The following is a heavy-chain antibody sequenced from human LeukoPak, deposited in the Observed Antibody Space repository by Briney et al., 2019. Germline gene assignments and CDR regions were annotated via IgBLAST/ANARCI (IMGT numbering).Heavy chain of an antibody. CDR2: IIPILGIA. Sequence: ASVKVSCKASGYTFTSYDINWVRQATGQGLEWMGRIIPILGIANYAQKFQGRVTITADKSTSTAYMELSSLRSEDTAVYYCARDHEMGGMDVWGQGTTVTVSS. D-gene: IGHD5-24*01. CDR3: ARDHEMGGMDV. V-gene: IGHV1-69*04. J-gene: IGHJ6*02. CDR1: GYTFTSYD.